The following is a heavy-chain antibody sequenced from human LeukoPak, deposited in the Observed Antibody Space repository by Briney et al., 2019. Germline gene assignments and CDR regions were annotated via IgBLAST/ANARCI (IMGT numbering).Heavy chain of an antibody. D-gene: IGHD6-19*01. CDR1: GFTFSSYW. V-gene: IGHV3-7*01. CDR3: ARSPYSSGWYLPWDYYYYYMDV. Sequence: PGGSLRLSCAASGFTFSSYWMSWVRQAPGKGVEWVANIKQDGREKYYVDSVKGRFTISRDNAKNSLYLQMNSLSAEDTAVYYCARSPYSSGWYLPWDYYYYYMDVWGKGTTVTVSS. J-gene: IGHJ6*03. CDR2: IKQDGREK.